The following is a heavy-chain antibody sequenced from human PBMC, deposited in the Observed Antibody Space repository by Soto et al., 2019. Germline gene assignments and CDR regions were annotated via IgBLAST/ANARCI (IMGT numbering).Heavy chain of an antibody. D-gene: IGHD1-26*01. CDR1: GFTFSSYD. V-gene: IGHV3-13*01. J-gene: IGHJ3*02. CDR3: ARESLIVMSSGAFDI. CDR2: IGTAGDT. Sequence: EVQLVESGGGLVQPGGSLRLYCAASGFTFSSYDMHWVRQATGKGLEWVSAIGTAGDTYYPGSVKGRFTISRENAKNSLYLQMNSLRAEDTAVYYCARESLIVMSSGAFDISGQGTMVTVSS.